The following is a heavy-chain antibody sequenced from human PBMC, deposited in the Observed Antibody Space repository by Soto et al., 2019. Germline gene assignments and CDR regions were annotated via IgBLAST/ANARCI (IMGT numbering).Heavy chain of an antibody. D-gene: IGHD3-10*01. CDR1: GFSFSSYW. V-gene: IGHV3-74*01. Sequence: PGGSLRLSCVGSGFSFSSYWVHWVRQPPGKGLEWVSRINAGGMSISYADSVKGRFTISRDNAKNTLYLQMDGLGVDDTAVYYCARAGSYRFDYWGLGTLVTVSS. CDR2: INAGGMSI. CDR3: ARAGSYRFDY. J-gene: IGHJ4*02.